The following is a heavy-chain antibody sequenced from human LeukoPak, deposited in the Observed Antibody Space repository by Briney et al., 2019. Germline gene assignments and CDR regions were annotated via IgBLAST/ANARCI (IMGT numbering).Heavy chain of an antibody. D-gene: IGHD2-15*01. V-gene: IGHV1-24*01. Sequence: ASVKVSCKVSGYTLTELSMHWVRQAPGKGLEWMGGFDPEDGETIYAQKFQGRVTMTEDTSTDTAYMELSSLRSEDTAVYYCARVGTQSRYCSGGSCNRALYGMDVWGQGTLVTVSS. CDR1: GYTLTELS. J-gene: IGHJ6*02. CDR2: FDPEDGET. CDR3: ARVGTQSRYCSGGSCNRALYGMDV.